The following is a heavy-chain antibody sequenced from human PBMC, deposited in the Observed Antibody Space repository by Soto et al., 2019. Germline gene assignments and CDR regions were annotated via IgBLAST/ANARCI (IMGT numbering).Heavy chain of an antibody. CDR3: ARLYGYKDYYYYGMDV. D-gene: IGHD5-18*01. CDR1: GGSISSYY. V-gene: IGHV4-59*01. J-gene: IGHJ6*02. CDR2: IYYSGST. Sequence: QVQLQESGPGLVKPSETLSLTCTVSGGSISSYYWSWIRQPPGKGLEWIGYIYYSGSTNYNPSLKSLVTISVDTSKNQFSLKLSSVTAADTAVYYCARLYGYKDYYYYGMDVWGQGTTVTVSS.